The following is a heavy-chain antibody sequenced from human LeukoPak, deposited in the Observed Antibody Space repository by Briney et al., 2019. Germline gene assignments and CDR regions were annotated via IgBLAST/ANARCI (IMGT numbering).Heavy chain of an antibody. CDR2: LYYSGST. CDR1: GGSISSSSYY. CDR3: AKTYDISGYTGVYFDD. J-gene: IGHJ4*02. V-gene: IGHV4-39*07. Sequence: PSETLSLTCTVSGGSISSSSYYWGWIRQPPGKGLEWIGSLYYSGSTYYNPSLKSRVTISVDTSKNQFSLKLTSVTAADTAVYYCAKTYDISGYTGVYFDDWGQGSLVTVSS. D-gene: IGHD3-22*01.